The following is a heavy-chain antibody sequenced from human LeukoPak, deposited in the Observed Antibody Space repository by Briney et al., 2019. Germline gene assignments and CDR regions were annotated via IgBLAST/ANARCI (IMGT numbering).Heavy chain of an antibody. D-gene: IGHD6-13*01. CDR2: IYYSGST. J-gene: IGHJ4*02. CDR1: GGSISSSSYY. CDR3: VRQLAAAPDFDF. V-gene: IGHV4-39*07. Sequence: ETLSLTCTVSGGSISSSSYYWGWIRQPPGKGLEWIGSIYYSGSTYYNPSLKSRVSMSVDTAKNQFSLNLTSVTAADTAIYYCVRQLAAAPDFDFWGQGILVTVSS.